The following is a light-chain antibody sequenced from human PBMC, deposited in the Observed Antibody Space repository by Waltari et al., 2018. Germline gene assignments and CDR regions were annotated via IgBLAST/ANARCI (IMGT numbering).Light chain of an antibody. CDR3: AAWDDSLSGYV. CDR1: SSNIGRHY. CDR2: RNN. J-gene: IGLJ1*01. V-gene: IGLV1-47*01. Sequence: QSVLTQPPSASGTPGQRVTISGSGSSSNIGRHYVYWYQPPPGTAPKLPIYRNNRRPSGVPDRFSGSKSGTSASLAISGLRSEDEADYYCAAWDDSLSGYVFGTGTKVTVL.